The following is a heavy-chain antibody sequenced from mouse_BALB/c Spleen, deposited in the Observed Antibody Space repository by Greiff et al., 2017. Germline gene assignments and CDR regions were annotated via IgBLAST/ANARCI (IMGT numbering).Heavy chain of an antibody. J-gene: IGHJ4*01. V-gene: IGHV3-8*02. D-gene: IGHD1-1*01. CDR1: GDSITSGY. CDR2: ISYSGST. CDR3: AHYYGSSSYAMDY. Sequence: EVKLQESGPSLVKPSQTLSLTCSVTGDSITSGYWNWIRKFPGNKLEYMGYISYSGSTYYNPSLKSRISITRDTSKNQYYLQLNSVTTEDTATYYCAHYYGSSSYAMDYWGQGTSVTVSS.